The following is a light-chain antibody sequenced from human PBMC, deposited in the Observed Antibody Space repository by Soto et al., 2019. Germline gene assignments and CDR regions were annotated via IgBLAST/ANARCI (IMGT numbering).Light chain of an antibody. CDR2: GAS. CDR3: QQYDKWPPT. J-gene: IGKJ1*01. V-gene: IGKV3-15*01. CDR1: QVVRDY. Sequence: EIVMTQSPATLSVSPGERATLSCGASQVVRDYLAWYQQKPGQAPRLFIHGASTRAPGIPARFSGGGSGTDFTLTISSLQSEDFAVYYCQQYDKWPPTFGQGTKVDIK.